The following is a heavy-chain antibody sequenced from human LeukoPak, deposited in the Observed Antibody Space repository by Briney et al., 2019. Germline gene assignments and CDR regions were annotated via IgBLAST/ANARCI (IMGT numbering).Heavy chain of an antibody. CDR2: IYYSGST. CDR3: AKRADYGLDV. J-gene: IGHJ6*02. Sequence: KPSETLSLTCTVSGGSISSYYWSWIRQPPGKGLEWIGYIYYSGSTNYNPSLKSRVTISVDTSKNEFSLKLSSVTAADTAVYYCAKRADYGLDVWGQGTTVTVSS. CDR1: GGSISSYY. V-gene: IGHV4-59*01.